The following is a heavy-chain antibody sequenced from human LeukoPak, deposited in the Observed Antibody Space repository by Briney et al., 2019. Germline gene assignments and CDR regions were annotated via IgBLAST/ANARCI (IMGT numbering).Heavy chain of an antibody. D-gene: IGHD2-8*01. CDR1: GGSFSGYY. V-gene: IGHV4-34*01. CDR2: INHSGST. CDR3: ARRANGPSY. J-gene: IGHJ4*02. Sequence: SETLSLTCAVYGGSFSGYYWNWIRQPPGKRLEWIGQINHSGSTNYNPSLKSRVTISIDTSKNQFSLNLSSVTAADTAVYYCARRANGPSYWGQGTLVTVSS.